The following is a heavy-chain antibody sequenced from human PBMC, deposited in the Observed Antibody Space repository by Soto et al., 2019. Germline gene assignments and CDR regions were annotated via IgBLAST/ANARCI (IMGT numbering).Heavy chain of an antibody. Sequence: SLTCTVSGDSISSADYYWSWIRQTPGKGLEWIGHIFYSGTTYYNPSLKSRLTISVDTSKNHFSLRLTSVTAADPAVYYCARDLWVEPELYYYGMDVWGQGTTVTVS. CDR2: IFYSGTT. V-gene: IGHV4-30-4*01. D-gene: IGHD1-1*01. J-gene: IGHJ6*02. CDR1: GDSISSADYY. CDR3: ARDLWVEPELYYYGMDV.